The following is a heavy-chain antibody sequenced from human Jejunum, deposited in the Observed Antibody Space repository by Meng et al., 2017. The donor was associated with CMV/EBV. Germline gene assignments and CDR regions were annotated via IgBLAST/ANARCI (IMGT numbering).Heavy chain of an antibody. J-gene: IGHJ4*02. Sequence: SVVTFVLYSISCLRQAPGEWLESVATISRNGDHPSLADSLWGRFTISRDNSKNTLSLQMNSPTAEDTAVYYCAKCFGNYYDLYFDHWGQGTLVTVSS. D-gene: IGHD3-22*01. CDR3: AKCFGNYYDLYFDH. CDR2: ISRNGDHP. V-gene: IGHV3-23*01. CDR1: VVTFVLYS.